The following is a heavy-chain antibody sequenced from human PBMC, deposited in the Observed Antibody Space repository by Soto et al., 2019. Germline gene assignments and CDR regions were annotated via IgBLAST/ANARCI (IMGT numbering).Heavy chain of an antibody. D-gene: IGHD2-21*02. J-gene: IGHJ4*02. CDR1: GFTFSNYG. Sequence: GGSLRLSCAASGFTFSNYGMHWVRQAPDRGLEWVAAMWYDESRTFYAESVKGRFTISRDDSRNTLYLQMNSLRPEDTAVYYCARAYCGGDCFAGDYWGQGTLVTVPS. V-gene: IGHV3-33*01. CDR2: MWYDESRT. CDR3: ARAYCGGDCFAGDY.